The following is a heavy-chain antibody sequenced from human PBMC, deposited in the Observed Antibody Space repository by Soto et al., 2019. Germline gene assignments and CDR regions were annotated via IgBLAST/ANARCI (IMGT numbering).Heavy chain of an antibody. Sequence: GGSLRLSCAASGFTVSSNYMSWVRQAPGKGLEWVSVIYSGGSTYYADSVKGRFTISRDNSKNTLYLQMNSLRAEDTAVYYCAREGTRGGFLNWFDPWGQGTLVTVSS. D-gene: IGHD3-10*01. CDR2: IYSGGST. CDR1: GFTVSSNY. V-gene: IGHV3-53*01. J-gene: IGHJ5*02. CDR3: AREGTRGGFLNWFDP.